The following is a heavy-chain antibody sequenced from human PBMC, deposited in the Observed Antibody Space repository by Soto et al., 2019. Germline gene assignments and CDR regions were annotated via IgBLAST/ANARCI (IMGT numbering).Heavy chain of an antibody. CDR2: IKSKTDGGTT. Sequence: GGSLRLSCAASGFTFSNAWMSWVRQAPGKGLEWVGRIKSKTDGGTTDYAAPVKGRFTISRDDSKNTLYLQMNSLKTEDTAVYYCTTEPPIYFHSYCSGGSCYPFDYWGQGTLVTVSS. V-gene: IGHV3-15*01. CDR1: GFTFSNAW. CDR3: TTEPPIYFHSYCSGGSCYPFDY. J-gene: IGHJ4*02. D-gene: IGHD2-15*01.